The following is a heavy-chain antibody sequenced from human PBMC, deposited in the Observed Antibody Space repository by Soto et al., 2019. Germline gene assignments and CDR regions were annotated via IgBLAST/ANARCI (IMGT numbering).Heavy chain of an antibody. V-gene: IGHV4-39*01. CDR1: GGSISSSSYY. CDR2: IYYSGST. J-gene: IGHJ3*02. D-gene: IGHD2-21*02. CDR3: ARLVGGDEGAFDI. Sequence: QLQLQESGPGLVKPSETLSLTCTVSGGSISSSSYYWGWIRQPPGKGLEWIGSIYYSGSTYYNPSLKSRVTISVDTSKNQFSLKLSSVTAADTAVYYCARLVGGDEGAFDIWGQGTMVTVSS.